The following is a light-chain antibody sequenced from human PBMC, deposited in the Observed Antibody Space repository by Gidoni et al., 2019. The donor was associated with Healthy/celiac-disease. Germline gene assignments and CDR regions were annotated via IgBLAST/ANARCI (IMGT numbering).Light chain of an antibody. J-gene: IGKJ1*01. CDR2: LGS. CDR1: QSLLHSNGYNY. CDR3: MPALQTPPT. Sequence: DIVLTQSPLSLPVTPGEPASISCRSSQSLLHSNGYNYLDLYLQKPGQSPQLLIYLGSSRASGVPARFSGSGSGTDFTLNISRVEAADVGVYYCMPALQTPPTFGQGTKVEIK. V-gene: IGKV2-28*01.